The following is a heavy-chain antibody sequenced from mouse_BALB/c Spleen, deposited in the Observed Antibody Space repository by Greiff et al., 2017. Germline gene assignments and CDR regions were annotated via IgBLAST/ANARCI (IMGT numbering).Heavy chain of an antibody. Sequence: VQLKESGPELMKPGASVKISCKASGYSFTSYYMHWVKQSHGKSLEWIGYIDPFNGGTSYNQKFKGKATLTVDKSSSTAYMHLSSLTSEDSAVYYCATTMITTDYWGQGTTLTVSS. V-gene: IGHV1S135*01. CDR1: GYSFTSYY. CDR3: ATTMITTDY. CDR2: IDPFNGGT. D-gene: IGHD2-4*01. J-gene: IGHJ2*01.